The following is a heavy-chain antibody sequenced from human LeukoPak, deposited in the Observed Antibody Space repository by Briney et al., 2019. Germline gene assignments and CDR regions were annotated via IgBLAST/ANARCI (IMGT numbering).Heavy chain of an antibody. V-gene: IGHV4-34*01. D-gene: IGHD6-13*01. Sequence: PSETLSLTCAVYGGSFSGYYWSWIRQPPGKGLEWIGEINHSGSTNYNPSLKSRVTISVDTSKNQSSLKLGSVTAADTAVYYCASDDLGIAAAGSGDYYYGMDVWGQGTTVTVSS. CDR2: INHSGST. CDR3: ASDDLGIAAAGSGDYYYGMDV. CDR1: GGSFSGYY. J-gene: IGHJ6*02.